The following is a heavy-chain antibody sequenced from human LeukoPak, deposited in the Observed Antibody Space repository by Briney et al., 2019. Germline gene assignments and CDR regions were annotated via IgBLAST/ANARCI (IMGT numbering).Heavy chain of an antibody. CDR2: ISGSGGST. Sequence: PGGSLRLSCAASGFTFSSYAMSWVRQAPGKGLEWVSAISGSGGSTYYADSVKGRFTISRDNSKNTLYLQMNSLRAEDTAVYFCAKDSRYSSVFDYWGQETLVTVSS. J-gene: IGHJ4*02. CDR1: GFTFSSYA. D-gene: IGHD5-18*01. CDR3: AKDSRYSSVFDY. V-gene: IGHV3-23*01.